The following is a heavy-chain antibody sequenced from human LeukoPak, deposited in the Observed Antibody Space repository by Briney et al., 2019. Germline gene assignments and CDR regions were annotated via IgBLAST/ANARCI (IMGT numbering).Heavy chain of an antibody. CDR3: ARGDYDFWSGYPFDY. D-gene: IGHD3-3*01. CDR2: INPNSGGT. J-gene: IGHJ4*02. CDR1: GYTFTGYY. V-gene: IGHV1-2*02. Sequence: EASVKVSCKASGYTFTGYYMHWVRQAPGQGLEWMGWINPNSGGTNYAQKFQGSVSMTRDTSISTAYMELSRLRSDDTAVYYCARGDYDFWSGYPFDYWGQGTLVTVSS.